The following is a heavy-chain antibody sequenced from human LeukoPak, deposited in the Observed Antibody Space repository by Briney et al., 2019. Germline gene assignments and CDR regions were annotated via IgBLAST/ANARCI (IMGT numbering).Heavy chain of an antibody. D-gene: IGHD3-16*01. CDR1: GGTISNYY. Sequence: SETLSLTCTVSGGTISNYYWSWLGQPPGKGLEWIGHIYSSGSTDYNPSLKSRVTVSLDTSKNQFSLKLSSVTAADTALYYCARGWGFLDYWGQGTLVTVSS. CDR2: IYSSGST. J-gene: IGHJ4*02. V-gene: IGHV4-59*01. CDR3: ARGWGFLDY.